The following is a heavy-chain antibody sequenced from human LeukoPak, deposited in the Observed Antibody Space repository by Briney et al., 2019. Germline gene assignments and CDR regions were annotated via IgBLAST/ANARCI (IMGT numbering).Heavy chain of an antibody. CDR2: VLYDGSKK. CDR3: ARDNWGGAFDT. D-gene: IGHD7-27*01. CDR1: GFTFNKYT. Sequence: PGGSLRLSCAASGFTFNKYTMHWVRQAPGKGLEWVGVVLYDGSKKNNADSVKGRFTISRDNSKNMMYVQMNSLRPEDTALYYCARDNWGGAFDTWGQGTMVTVSS. J-gene: IGHJ3*02. V-gene: IGHV3-30*04.